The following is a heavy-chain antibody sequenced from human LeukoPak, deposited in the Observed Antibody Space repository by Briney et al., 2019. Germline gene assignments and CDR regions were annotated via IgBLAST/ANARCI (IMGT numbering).Heavy chain of an antibody. CDR3: ARAYGSGSYYGAFDF. V-gene: IGHV1-18*01. CDR1: GGTFSSYA. J-gene: IGHJ3*01. D-gene: IGHD3-10*01. Sequence: GSSVKVSCKASGGTFSSYAISWVRQAPGQGLEWMGWISTYNGDTNYAQNFQGRVTMTTDTSTRTAYMELRSLRSDDTAAYYCARAYGSGSYYGAFDFWGQGTMVTVSS. CDR2: ISTYNGDT.